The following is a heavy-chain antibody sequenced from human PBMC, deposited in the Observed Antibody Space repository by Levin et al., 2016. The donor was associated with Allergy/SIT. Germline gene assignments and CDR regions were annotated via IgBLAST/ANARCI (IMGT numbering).Heavy chain of an antibody. Sequence: SETLSLTCTVSGESISSGTHYWTWIRQPPGKGLEWIGYIYYSGNTYYSPSLKSRVTMSIDTSKNQFTLNLNSVTAADTAVYYCAYGPLWFGADYWGQGALVTVSS. CDR3: AYGPLWFGADY. V-gene: IGHV4-30-4*08. D-gene: IGHD3-10*01. J-gene: IGHJ4*02. CDR1: GESISSGTHY. CDR2: IYYSGNT.